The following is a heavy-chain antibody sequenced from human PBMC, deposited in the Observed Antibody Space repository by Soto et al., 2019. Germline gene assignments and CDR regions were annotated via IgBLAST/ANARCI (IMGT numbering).Heavy chain of an antibody. CDR3: ARVQSTGTVS. CDR1: GFTLSSHW. CDR2: INGDGSIT. Sequence: GGSLRLSCAASGFTLSSHWMHWVRQAPGKGLVWVSRINGDGSITTYADSVKGRFTISRDNAKNTLYLQMNSLRAEDTAVYYCARVQSTGTVSWGQGNMVTVSS. D-gene: IGHD1-1*01. V-gene: IGHV3-74*01. J-gene: IGHJ5*02.